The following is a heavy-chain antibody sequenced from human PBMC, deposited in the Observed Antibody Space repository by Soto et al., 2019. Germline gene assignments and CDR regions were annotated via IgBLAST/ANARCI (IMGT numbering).Heavy chain of an antibody. CDR3: ARDLGYSDYYFDY. CDR1: GYTFTSHG. D-gene: IGHD4-17*01. V-gene: IGHV1-18*01. J-gene: IGHJ4*02. CDR2: ITPYNGDT. Sequence: QVQMVQSGAEVKKPGASVKVSCKTSGYTFTSHGISWVRQAPGQGLEWLGWITPYNGDTNYAQKVRGRITLTTETSTSTAYMELRSLTSDATAVYYCARDLGYSDYYFDYWGQGTLVTVSS.